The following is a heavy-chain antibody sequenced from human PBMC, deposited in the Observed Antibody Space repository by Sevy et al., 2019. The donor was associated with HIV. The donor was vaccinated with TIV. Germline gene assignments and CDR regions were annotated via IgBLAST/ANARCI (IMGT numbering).Heavy chain of an antibody. CDR2: FDPEDGET. J-gene: IGHJ4*02. V-gene: IGHV1-24*01. CDR3: ATGLPGEYVDCSSCYSDYFAY. D-gene: IGHD2-15*01. CDR1: GYTLIEFS. Sequence: ASVKVSCKVSGYTLIEFSMHWVRQAPGKGLEWMGGFDPEDGETIYAQRFQGRVTMTEETSTDTAYMELSSQRSEDTAVYYCATGLPGEYVDCSSCYSDYFAYWGQGTLVTVSS.